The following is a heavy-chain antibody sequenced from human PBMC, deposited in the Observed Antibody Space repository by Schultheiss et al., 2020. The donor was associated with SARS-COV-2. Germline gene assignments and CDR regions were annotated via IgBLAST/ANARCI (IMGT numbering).Heavy chain of an antibody. CDR1: GFTFSSYG. D-gene: IGHD3-22*01. J-gene: IGHJ4*02. CDR3: AKGRSITMIVVPLDY. Sequence: GESLKISCAASGFTFSSYGMHWVRQAPGKGLEWVAVISYDGSNKYYADSVKGRFTISRDNSKNTLYLQMNSLRAEDTAVYYCAKGRSITMIVVPLDYWGQGTLVTVSS. V-gene: IGHV3-30*18. CDR2: ISYDGSNK.